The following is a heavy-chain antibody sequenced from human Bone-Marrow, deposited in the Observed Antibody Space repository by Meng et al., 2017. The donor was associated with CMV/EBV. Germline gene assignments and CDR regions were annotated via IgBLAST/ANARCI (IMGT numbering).Heavy chain of an antibody. CDR1: GYIFTDYY. V-gene: IGHV1-2*02. J-gene: IGHJ3*01. Sequence: ASVKVSCKASGYIFTDYYIHWVRQAPGQSLEWMGWINPNSGGTHYAQKFQGRVTMTRDTSISTAYMELSRLTYDDTSVYYCARDKLYPDAVDLWGQGTVVTVSS. CDR2: INPNSGGT. CDR3: ARDKLYPDAVDL.